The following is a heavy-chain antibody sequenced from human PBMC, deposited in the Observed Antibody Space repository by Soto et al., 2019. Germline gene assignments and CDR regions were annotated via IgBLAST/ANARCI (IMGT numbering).Heavy chain of an antibody. J-gene: IGHJ4*02. Sequence: PSETLSLTCTVSGGSISSYYWNWIRQPPGKGLEGIGYFYYSGSTNYNPSPKSRSPISVDTSKNQSSLKLSSVTAAETAVYYCARGPAGDWTDYWGQGTLVTVSS. CDR1: GGSISSYY. CDR3: ARGPAGDWTDY. V-gene: IGHV4-59*01. D-gene: IGHD2-21*02. CDR2: FYYSGST.